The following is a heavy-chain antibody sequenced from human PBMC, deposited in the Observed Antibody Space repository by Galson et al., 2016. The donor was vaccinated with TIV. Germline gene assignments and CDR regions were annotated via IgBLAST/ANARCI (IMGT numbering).Heavy chain of an antibody. D-gene: IGHD3-16*01. Sequence: SVKVSCKASGDTFSSFSILWVRQAPGQGLEWMGRIIPLLDKTNYVQKFQDRVTITADRSMSTAYMELSSLRSEDTAVYYCASEVAHVESVILNADAFDIWGQGTKFTVSS. V-gene: IGHV1-69*08. J-gene: IGHJ3*02. CDR3: ASEVAHVESVILNADAFDI. CDR1: GDTFSSFS. CDR2: IIPLLDKT.